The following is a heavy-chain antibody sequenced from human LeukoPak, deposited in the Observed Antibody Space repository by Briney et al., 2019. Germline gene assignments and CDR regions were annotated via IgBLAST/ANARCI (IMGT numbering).Heavy chain of an antibody. V-gene: IGHV3-7*01. D-gene: IGHD1-26*01. J-gene: IGHJ4*02. CDR2: INQDGSMK. Sequence: PGGSLRLSCAASGFTFTSDWMNWVRQAPGKGLEWVASINQDGSMKYYMDSVKGRFTISRDNAKNSLYLQMNSLTAEDTAVYYCARDPNPIMGANFRFWGQGTLVTVSS. CDR1: GFTFTSDW. CDR3: ARDPNPIMGANFRF.